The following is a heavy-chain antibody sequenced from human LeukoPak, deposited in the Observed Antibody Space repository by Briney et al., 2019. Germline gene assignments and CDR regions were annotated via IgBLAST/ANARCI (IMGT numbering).Heavy chain of an antibody. CDR2: INHSGST. CDR3: ARGRGHGSGSYYNPRYWYFDL. D-gene: IGHD3-10*01. Sequence: SETLSLTCAVYGGSFSGHYWSWIRQPPGKGLEWIGEINHSGSTNYNPSLKSRVTISVDTSKNQFSLKLSSVTAADTAVYYCARGRGHGSGSYYNPRYWYFDLWGRGTLVTVSS. J-gene: IGHJ2*01. V-gene: IGHV4-34*01. CDR1: GGSFSGHY.